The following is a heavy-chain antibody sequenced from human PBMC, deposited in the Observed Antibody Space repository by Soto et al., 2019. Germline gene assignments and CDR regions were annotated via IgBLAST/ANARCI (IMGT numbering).Heavy chain of an antibody. CDR3: ARLEYSSGWTSDYYYYGMDV. CDR1: GCSISSYY. CDR2: IYYSGST. J-gene: IGHJ6*02. V-gene: IGHV4-59*12. Sequence: SYTLSLTCTVSGCSISSYYWILIRQPPGKGLEWIGYIYYSGSTNYNPSLKSRVTISADKSISTAYLQWSSLKASDTAMYYCARLEYSSGWTSDYYYYGMDVWGQGTTVTVSS. D-gene: IGHD6-19*01.